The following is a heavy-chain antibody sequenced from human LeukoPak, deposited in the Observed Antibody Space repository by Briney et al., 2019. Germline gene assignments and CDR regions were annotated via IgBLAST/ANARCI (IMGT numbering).Heavy chain of an antibody. CDR1: GYSFGMHA. Sequence: GGSLRLSCAGSGYSFGMHAMDWVRQAPGKGLEWLSYIDRSGRITYYGDSVKGRFTISRDNAKNSLYLQMNSLRADDSAIYYCARVPPQDRTWFDPWGQGTLVTVSS. CDR2: IDRSGRIT. D-gene: IGHD2-15*01. V-gene: IGHV3-48*03. J-gene: IGHJ5*02. CDR3: ARVPPQDRTWFDP.